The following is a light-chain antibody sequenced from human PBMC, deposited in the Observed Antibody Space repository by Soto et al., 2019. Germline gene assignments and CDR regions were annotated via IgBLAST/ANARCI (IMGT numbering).Light chain of an antibody. Sequence: QSALAQSSSASASLGSSVRLTCTLSSGHSTYIIAWHQQQPGKAPRYLMNLEGSGSYNKGSGVPDRFSGSSSGADRYLTISNLQFEDEADYYCETWDTNTRVFGTGTKLTVL. V-gene: IGLV4-60*02. CDR3: ETWDTNTRV. CDR1: SGHSTYI. CDR2: LEGSGSY. J-gene: IGLJ1*01.